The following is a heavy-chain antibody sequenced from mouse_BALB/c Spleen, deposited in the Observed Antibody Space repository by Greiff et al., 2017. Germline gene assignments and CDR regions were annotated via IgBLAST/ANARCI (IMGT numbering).Heavy chain of an antibody. V-gene: IGHV2-6-7*01. CDR2: IWGDGST. D-gene: IGHD3-3*01. J-gene: IGHJ3*01. CDR3: ARGVGQAWFAY. CDR1: GFSLTGYG. Sequence: VKVVESGPGLVAPSQSLSITCAASGFSLTGYGVNWVRQPPGKGLEWLGMIWGDGSTDYNSALKSRLSIINDNSKSQVFLKMNSLQTDDTARYYCARGVGQAWFAYWGQGTLVTVSA.